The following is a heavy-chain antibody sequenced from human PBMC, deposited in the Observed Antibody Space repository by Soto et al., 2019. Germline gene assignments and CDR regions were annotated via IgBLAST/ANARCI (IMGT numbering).Heavy chain of an antibody. CDR2: IYYSGST. J-gene: IGHJ4*02. V-gene: IGHV4-39*01. D-gene: IGHD6-19*01. CDR1: GGSISSSSYY. Sequence: QLQESGPGLVKPSETLSLTCTVSGGSISSSSYYWGWIRQPPGKGLEWIGSIYYSGSTYYNPSLKSRVTISVDTSKNQFSLKLSSVTAADTAVYYCARHEDSSGWYGSLDYWGQGTLVTVSS. CDR3: ARHEDSSGWYGSLDY.